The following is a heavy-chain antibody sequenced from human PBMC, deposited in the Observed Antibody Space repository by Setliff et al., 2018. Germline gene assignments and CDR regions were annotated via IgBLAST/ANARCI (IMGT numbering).Heavy chain of an antibody. CDR3: AKGYCSSTSCYVDY. V-gene: IGHV3-7*03. D-gene: IGHD2-2*01. CDR2: IKQDGSEK. Sequence: GGSLRLSCAASGFTFSNYWMSWVRQAPGKGLEWVANIKQDGSEKYYVDSVKGRFTISRDNAKNSLYLQMNSLRAEDMALYYCAKGYCSSTSCYVDYWGQGTLVTVSS. J-gene: IGHJ4*02. CDR1: GFTFSNYW.